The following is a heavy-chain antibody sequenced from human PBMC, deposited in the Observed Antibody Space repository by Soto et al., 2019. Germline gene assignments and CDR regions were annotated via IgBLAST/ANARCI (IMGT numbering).Heavy chain of an antibody. V-gene: IGHV4-34*01. CDR1: GGSFSGYY. Sequence: QVQLQQWGAGLLKPSETLSLTCAVYGGSFSGYYWSWIRQPPGKGLEWMGEINHSGSTNYNPSLKSRVTISVDTSKNQFSLKLSSVTAADTAVYYCAREGRSIQLWLRGLYGMDVWGQGTTVTVSS. CDR3: AREGRSIQLWLRGLYGMDV. CDR2: INHSGST. D-gene: IGHD5-18*01. J-gene: IGHJ6*02.